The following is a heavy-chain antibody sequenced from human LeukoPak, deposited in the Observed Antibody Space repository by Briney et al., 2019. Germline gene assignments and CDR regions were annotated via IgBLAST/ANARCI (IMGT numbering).Heavy chain of an antibody. V-gene: IGHV3-48*03. Sequence: GGSLRLSCAASGFTFSSYEMNWVRQAPGKGLEWVSCISSSGSTIYYADSVKGRFTISRDNAKNSLYLQMNSLRAEDTAVYFCARAIRHFDWLLPNLDYWGPGTPVTVSS. CDR1: GFTFSSYE. CDR2: ISSSGSTI. D-gene: IGHD3-9*01. J-gene: IGHJ4*02. CDR3: ARAIRHFDWLLPNLDY.